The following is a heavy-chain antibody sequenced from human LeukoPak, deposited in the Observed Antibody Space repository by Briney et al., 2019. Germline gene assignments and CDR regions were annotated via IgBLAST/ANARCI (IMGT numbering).Heavy chain of an antibody. V-gene: IGHV3-30-3*01. CDR2: ISYDGSNK. D-gene: IGHD6-19*01. J-gene: IGHJ5*02. Sequence: GGSLRLSCAASGFTFSSYAMHWVRQAPGKGLEWVAVISYDGSNKYYADSVKGRFTISRDNSKNTLYLQMNSLRAEDTAVYYCAREDIAVAGTYFDPWGQGTLVTVSS. CDR1: GFTFSSYA. CDR3: AREDIAVAGTYFDP.